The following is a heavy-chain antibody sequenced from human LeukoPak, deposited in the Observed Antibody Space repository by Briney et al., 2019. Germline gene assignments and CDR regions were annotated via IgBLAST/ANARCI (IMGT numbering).Heavy chain of an antibody. Sequence: SETLSLTCTVSGYSISSGYYWGWIRPPPGKGLEWIGIIYHSGSTYYNPSLKSRVTISVDTSKNQFSLKLSSVTAADTAVYYCARASATAFDYWGQGTLVIVSS. D-gene: IGHD5-12*01. V-gene: IGHV4-38-2*02. J-gene: IGHJ4*02. CDR1: GYSISSGYY. CDR2: IYHSGST. CDR3: ARASATAFDY.